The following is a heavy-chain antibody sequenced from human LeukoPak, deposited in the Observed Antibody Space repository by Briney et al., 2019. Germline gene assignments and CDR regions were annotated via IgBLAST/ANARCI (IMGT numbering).Heavy chain of an antibody. J-gene: IGHJ5*02. V-gene: IGHV3-48*01. CDR1: GFTFSSYE. D-gene: IGHD2-2*01. CDR2: ISSSSSTI. CDR3: AREGVVPADTNWFDP. Sequence: GGSLRLSCAASGFTFSSYEMNWVRQAPGKRLEWVSYISSSSSTIYYADSVKGRFTISRDNAKNSLYLQMNSLRAEDTAVYYCAREGVVPADTNWFDPWGQGTLVTVSS.